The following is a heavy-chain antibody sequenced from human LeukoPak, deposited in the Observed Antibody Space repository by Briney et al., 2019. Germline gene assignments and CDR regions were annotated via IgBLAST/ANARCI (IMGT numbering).Heavy chain of an antibody. CDR1: GGSFSGYY. V-gene: IGHV4-34*01. CDR2: INHSGST. D-gene: IGHD3-10*01. J-gene: IGHJ3*02. Sequence: SETLSLTCAVYGGSFSGYYWRWIRQPPGKGLEWIGEINHSGSTNYNPSLKSRVTISVDTSKNQFSLKLSSVTAADTAVYYCAGTYYYGSGSDAFDIWGQGTMVTVSS. CDR3: AGTYYYGSGSDAFDI.